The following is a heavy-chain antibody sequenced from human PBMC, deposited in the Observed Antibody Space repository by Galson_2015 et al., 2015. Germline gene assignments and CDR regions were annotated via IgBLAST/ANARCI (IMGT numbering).Heavy chain of an antibody. J-gene: IGHJ4*02. CDR3: ARGPQSREYYFDY. Sequence: SLRLSCAASGFTFSSYAMHWVRQAPGKGLEWVAVISYDGSNKYYADSVKGRFTISRDNSKNTLYLQMNSLRAEDTAVYYCARGPQSREYYFDYWAQGTLVTVSS. V-gene: IGHV3-30-3*01. CDR1: GFTFSSYA. CDR2: ISYDGSNK. D-gene: IGHD3-10*01.